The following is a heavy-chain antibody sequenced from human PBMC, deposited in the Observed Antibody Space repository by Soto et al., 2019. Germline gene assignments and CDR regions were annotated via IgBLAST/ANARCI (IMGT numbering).Heavy chain of an antibody. CDR2: VSYDGNSE. V-gene: IGHV3-33*05. CDR1: GFTFTNYD. D-gene: IGHD3-16*02. J-gene: IGHJ6*02. CDR3: ARDGVLRLRELSLDYYYGMDI. Sequence: QVRLVESGGGVVRLGRSLRLSCAASGFTFTNYDMHWVLQAPGKGLEWVAVVSYDGNSEDYAASVKGRFTISRDNSKDTLCLQMNNLRAEDTAVYYCARDGVLRLRELSLDYYYGMDIWGQGTTVTVSS.